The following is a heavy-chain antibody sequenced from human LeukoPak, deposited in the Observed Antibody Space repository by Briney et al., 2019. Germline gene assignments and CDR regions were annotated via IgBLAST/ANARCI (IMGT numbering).Heavy chain of an antibody. D-gene: IGHD3-3*01. J-gene: IGHJ4*02. CDR1: GFTFSSYS. V-gene: IGHV3-21*01. Sequence: GGSLRLSCEGSGFTFSSYSMIWVRQAPGKGLEWVSSIRGDSTETRHADSLMGRFTISRDNAKKSLYLQMNSLRAEDTAVYYCARGHFGVVLDYWGQGTQVTVSS. CDR3: ARGHFGVVLDY. CDR2: IRGDSTET.